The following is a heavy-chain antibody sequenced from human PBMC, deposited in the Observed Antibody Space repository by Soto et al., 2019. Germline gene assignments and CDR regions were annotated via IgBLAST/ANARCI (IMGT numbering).Heavy chain of an antibody. J-gene: IGHJ6*03. CDR2: IYYSGRT. V-gene: IGHV4-39*01. CDR1: GGAIGRGSCY. Sequence: SETRSLTWTGSGGAIGRGSCYWGWVRQPPGKGLEGIGGIYYSGRTYYKPSLKSRVTISVDTSKNQFSLKLSSVTAADTAVYYCARLPVSIAAAGHYYYYYMDVWGQGTTVPVSS. D-gene: IGHD6-13*01. CDR3: ARLPVSIAAAGHYYYYYMDV.